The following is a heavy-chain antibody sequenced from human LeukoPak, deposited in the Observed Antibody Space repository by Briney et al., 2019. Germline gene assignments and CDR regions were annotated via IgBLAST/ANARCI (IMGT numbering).Heavy chain of an antibody. Sequence: SETLSLTCTVSGGSISSYYWGWLRQPPGKGLEWIGSIYHSGSTYYNPSLKSRVTISVDTSKNQFSLKLSSVTAADTAVYYCARDDSGSYYASSWGQGTLVTVSS. V-gene: IGHV4-38-2*02. J-gene: IGHJ4*02. CDR1: GGSISSYY. CDR2: IYHSGST. D-gene: IGHD1-26*01. CDR3: ARDDSGSYYASS.